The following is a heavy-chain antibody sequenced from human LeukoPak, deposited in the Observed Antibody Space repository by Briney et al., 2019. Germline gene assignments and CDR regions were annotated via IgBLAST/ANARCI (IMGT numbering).Heavy chain of an antibody. V-gene: IGHV3-21*01. CDR3: ARDSRYGDTAPLDY. Sequence: GGSLRLSCAASGVTFSSYSMSWVRQAPGKGLEWVSSISSSSSYIYYAHSVKGRFTIYRNNAKNSLYLQMNSLRAENTAVYYCARDSRYGDTAPLDYWGQGTLVTVSS. CDR1: GVTFSSYS. D-gene: IGHD5-18*01. CDR2: ISSSSSYI. J-gene: IGHJ4*02.